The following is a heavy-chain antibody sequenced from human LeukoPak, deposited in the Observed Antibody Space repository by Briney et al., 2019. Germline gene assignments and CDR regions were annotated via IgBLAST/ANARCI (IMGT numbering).Heavy chain of an antibody. J-gene: IGHJ5*02. CDR1: GFTFSDYY. D-gene: IGHD6-13*01. CDR3: ARDPLYSSSWYNWFDP. Sequence: GGSLRLSCAASGFTFSDYYMSWIRQAPGKGLEWVSYISSSGSTIYYADSAKGRFTISRDNAKNSLYLQMNSLRAEDTAVYYCARDPLYSSSWYNWFDPWGQGTLVTVSS. CDR2: ISSSGSTI. V-gene: IGHV3-11*01.